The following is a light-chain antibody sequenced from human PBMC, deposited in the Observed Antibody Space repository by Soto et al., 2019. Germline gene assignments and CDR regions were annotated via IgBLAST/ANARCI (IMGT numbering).Light chain of an antibody. CDR3: ATWDDSRNGV. Sequence: QSVLTQPPSVSGAPGQSVTISCTGSSSNIGAGHDVHWYQQFPGTAPKVLIYGNNNRPSGVPDRFSGSKSGTSASLAITGLQAEDEATYYCATWDDSRNGVFGTGTKVTVL. V-gene: IGLV1-40*01. J-gene: IGLJ1*01. CDR2: GNN. CDR1: SSNIGAGHD.